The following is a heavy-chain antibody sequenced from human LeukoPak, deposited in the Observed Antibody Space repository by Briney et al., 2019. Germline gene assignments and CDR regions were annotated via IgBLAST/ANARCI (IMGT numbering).Heavy chain of an antibody. CDR2: INQDGSQT. J-gene: IGHJ4*02. CDR3: ATDGRSGRHDFDY. Sequence: GGSLRLSCAASGFTFSSFWMSWVRQAPGKGLEWVANINQDGSQTWYEDPVKGRFTISRDNARNSMYLQLNSLRAEDTAVYFCATDGRSGRHDFDYWGQGTLVTVSS. CDR1: GFTFSSFW. D-gene: IGHD3-10*01. V-gene: IGHV3-7*01.